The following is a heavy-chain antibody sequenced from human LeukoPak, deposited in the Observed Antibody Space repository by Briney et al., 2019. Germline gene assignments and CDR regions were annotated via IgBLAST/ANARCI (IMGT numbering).Heavy chain of an antibody. CDR2: ISSSYSYI. Sequence: GGSLRLSCTASGFDFSSFPMNWVRQAPGKGLEWVSSISSSYSYIYYADSVKGRFTISRDNAKNSLYLQMNSLRAEDTAVYYCASGRSAGATTSADYWGQGTLVTVSS. V-gene: IGHV3-21*01. J-gene: IGHJ4*02. CDR3: ASGRSAGATTSADY. D-gene: IGHD1-26*01. CDR1: GFDFSSFP.